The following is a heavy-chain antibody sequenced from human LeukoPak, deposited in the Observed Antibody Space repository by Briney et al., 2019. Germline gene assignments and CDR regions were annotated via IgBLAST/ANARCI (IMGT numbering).Heavy chain of an antibody. Sequence: GRSLRLSCAASGFTFDDYAMHWVRQAPGKGLEWVSGISWNSGGIGYADSVKGRFTISRDNAKNSLYLQMNSLRAEDTALYYCARDKIAVAGNNWFDPWGQGTLVTVSS. J-gene: IGHJ5*02. CDR2: ISWNSGGI. V-gene: IGHV3-9*01. CDR1: GFTFDDYA. CDR3: ARDKIAVAGNNWFDP. D-gene: IGHD6-19*01.